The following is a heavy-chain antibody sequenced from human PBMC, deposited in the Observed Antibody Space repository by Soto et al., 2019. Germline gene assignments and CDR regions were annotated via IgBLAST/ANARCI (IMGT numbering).Heavy chain of an antibody. CDR2: IIPIFGTA. D-gene: IGHD4-4*01. Sequence: QVQLVQSGAEVKKPGSSVKVSCKASGGTFSSYAISWVRQAPGQGLEWMGGIIPIFGTANYAQKFQGRVTITADKSTSTDYMELSSLRSEDTAVYYCARDYRMTTVSTGDWYFDLWGRGTLVTVSS. V-gene: IGHV1-69*06. J-gene: IGHJ2*01. CDR3: ARDYRMTTVSTGDWYFDL. CDR1: GGTFSSYA.